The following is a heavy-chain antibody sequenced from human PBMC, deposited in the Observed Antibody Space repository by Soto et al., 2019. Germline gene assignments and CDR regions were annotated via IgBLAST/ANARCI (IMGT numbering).Heavy chain of an antibody. CDR2: IIPIFGTA. D-gene: IGHD6-6*01. CDR1: GGPFSSYA. J-gene: IGHJ5*02. V-gene: IGHV1-69*13. CDR3: ARAGSASSSLDWFDP. Sequence: SVKVSFKASGGPFSSYAISWVRQAPGQGLEWIGGIIPIFGTANYAQKFQGRVTITADESTSTAYMELSSLRSEDTAVYYCARAGSASSSLDWFDPWGQGTMVTVSS.